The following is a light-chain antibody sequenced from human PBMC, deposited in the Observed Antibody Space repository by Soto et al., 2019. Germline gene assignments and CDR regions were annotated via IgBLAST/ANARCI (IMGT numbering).Light chain of an antibody. CDR1: QTVTSNY. V-gene: IGKV3-20*01. J-gene: IGKJ1*01. Sequence: EIVLTQSPGTLSLSPGESATLSCRASQTVTSNYLAWYQQKPGQAPRLLIYGAFSRPPGIPDRFSGSGSGTDFTLAISRLEPQDFAVYYCQQYGTSPWTFGQGTKVEV. CDR3: QQYGTSPWT. CDR2: GAF.